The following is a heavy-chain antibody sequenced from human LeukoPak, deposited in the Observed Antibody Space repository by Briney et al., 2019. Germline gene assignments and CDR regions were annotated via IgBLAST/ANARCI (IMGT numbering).Heavy chain of an antibody. CDR3: ARDLGYSYGTPYFYYGMDV. Sequence: QSGRSLRLSCAASGFTFSSYAMHWVRQAPPKGLERVSVISHDGSNKYYADFVKGRFTISRDNSKNTLDLQMNSLRAEDTAVYYCARDLGYSYGTPYFYYGMDVWGKGTTVTVSS. J-gene: IGHJ6*04. D-gene: IGHD5-18*01. CDR1: GFTFSSYA. CDR2: ISHDGSNK. V-gene: IGHV3-30*04.